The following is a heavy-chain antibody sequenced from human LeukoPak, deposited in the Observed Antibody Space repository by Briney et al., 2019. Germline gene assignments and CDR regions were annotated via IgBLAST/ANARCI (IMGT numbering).Heavy chain of an antibody. D-gene: IGHD3-10*01. Sequence: GASVKVPCKASGYTFTSYYMHWVRQAPGQGLEWMGIINPSGGSTSYAQKFQGRVTMTRDTSTSTVYMELSSLRSEGTAVYYCARDRPYGSGTRGGVYYYMDVWGKGTTVTVSS. J-gene: IGHJ6*03. CDR3: ARDRPYGSGTRGGVYYYMDV. CDR2: INPSGGST. V-gene: IGHV1-46*01. CDR1: GYTFTSYY.